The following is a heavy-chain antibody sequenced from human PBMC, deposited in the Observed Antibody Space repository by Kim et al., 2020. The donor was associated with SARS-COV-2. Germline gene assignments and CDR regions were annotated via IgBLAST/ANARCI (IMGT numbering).Heavy chain of an antibody. CDR1: GGSFSGYY. D-gene: IGHD3-10*01. V-gene: IGHV4-34*01. CDR3: ARGGWHYYGSGKKYGMDV. CDR2: INHSGST. Sequence: SQTLSLTCAVYGGSFSGYYWSWIRQPPGKGLEWIGEINHSGSTNYNPSLKSRVTISVDTSKNQFSLKLSSVTAADTAVYYCARGGWHYYGSGKKYGMDVWGQGTTVTVSS. J-gene: IGHJ6*02.